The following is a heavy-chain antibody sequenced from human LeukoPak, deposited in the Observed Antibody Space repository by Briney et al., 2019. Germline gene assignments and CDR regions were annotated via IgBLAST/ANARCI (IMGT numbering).Heavy chain of an antibody. Sequence: SETLSLTCAVYGGSVSGYYWSWIRQPPGKGLEWIGEINHSGSTNYNPSLKSRVTISVDTSKNQFSLKLSSVTAADTAVYYCARGSTDNSDIVVVPAATQFDYWGQGTLVTVSS. J-gene: IGHJ4*02. V-gene: IGHV4-34*01. CDR2: INHSGST. CDR3: ARGSTDNSDIVVVPAATQFDY. CDR1: GGSVSGYY. D-gene: IGHD2-2*01.